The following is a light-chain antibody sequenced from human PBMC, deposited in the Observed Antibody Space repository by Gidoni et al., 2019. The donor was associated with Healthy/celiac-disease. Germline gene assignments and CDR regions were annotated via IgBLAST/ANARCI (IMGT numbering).Light chain of an antibody. V-gene: IGKV1-9*01. CDR3: QQLNSYPRT. CDR2: AAS. CDR1: QGISSY. J-gene: IGKJ4*01. Sequence: DIQWTKSPSFLSASVGDRVTITCRASQGISSYLAWYQQKPGKAPKLLIYAASTLQSGVPSRFSGSGSGTDFTLTIIRLQPEDFATYYCQQLNSYPRTFGGGTKVEIK.